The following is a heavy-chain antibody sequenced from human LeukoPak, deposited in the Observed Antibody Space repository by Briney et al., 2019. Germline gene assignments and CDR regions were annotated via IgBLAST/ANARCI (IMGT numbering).Heavy chain of an antibody. J-gene: IGHJ4*02. D-gene: IGHD4-11*01. V-gene: IGHV3-7*01. CDR3: AAWGLYSY. CDR2: INLHGSVK. CDR1: GFTLSDYW. Sequence: GGSLRLSCAASGFTLSDYWMNWVRQAPGKGLEWVANINLHGSVKLHVDSVEGRFTISRDNAKNSLFLQMTSLKVEETAVYYCAAWGLYSYWGQGTLVTVSS.